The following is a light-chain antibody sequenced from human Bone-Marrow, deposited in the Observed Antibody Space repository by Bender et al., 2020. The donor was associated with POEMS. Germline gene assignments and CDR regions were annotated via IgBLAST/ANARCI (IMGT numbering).Light chain of an antibody. CDR3: AAWDDNVKGWV. Sequence: QSALTQPASVSGSPGQSITISCTGTSSDVGGHNYVSWYQQHPGNAPKLMIYDVTTRPSGVSDRFSGSKSGNTASLTISGLQAEDEADYYCAAWDDNVKGWVFGGGTKLTVL. V-gene: IGLV2-14*03. CDR2: DVT. CDR1: SSDVGGHNY. J-gene: IGLJ3*02.